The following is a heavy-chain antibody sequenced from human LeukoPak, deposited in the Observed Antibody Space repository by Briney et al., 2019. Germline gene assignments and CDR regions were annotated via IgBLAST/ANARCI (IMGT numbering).Heavy chain of an antibody. CDR3: ARSHSSSWNLYYYYYYGMDV. CDR1: GGTFSSYA. Sequence: ASVKVSCKASGGTFSSYAISWVRQAPGQGLEWMGGIIPIFGTANYAQKFQGRVTITADESTSTAYMELSSLRSEDTAVYYCARSHSSSWNLYYYYYYGMDVWGQGTTVTVSS. J-gene: IGHJ6*02. D-gene: IGHD6-13*01. V-gene: IGHV1-69*01. CDR2: IIPIFGTA.